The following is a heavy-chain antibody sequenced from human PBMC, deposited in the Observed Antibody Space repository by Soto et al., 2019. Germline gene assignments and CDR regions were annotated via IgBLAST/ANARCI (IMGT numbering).Heavy chain of an antibody. CDR3: ARTRRGYDSSGQHAGPLTYYYGMDA. CDR1: GGTFSSYA. D-gene: IGHD3-22*01. V-gene: IGHV1-69*13. J-gene: IGHJ6*02. Sequence: SVKVSCKASGGTFSSYAISWVRQAPGQGLEWMGGIIPIFGTANYAQKFQGRVTITADESTSTAYMELSSLRSEDTAVYYCARTRRGYDSSGQHAGPLTYYYGMDAWGQGTTVTVSS. CDR2: IIPIFGTA.